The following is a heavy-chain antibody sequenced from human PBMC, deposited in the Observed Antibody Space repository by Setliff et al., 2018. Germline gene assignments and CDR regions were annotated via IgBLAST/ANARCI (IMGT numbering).Heavy chain of an antibody. D-gene: IGHD3-3*01. V-gene: IGHV3-23*01. CDR2: ISGSGVST. CDR1: GFTFSSYE. J-gene: IGHJ6*02. Sequence: GGSLRLSCAASGFTFSSYEMNWVRQAPGKGLEWVSAISGSGVSTYYADSVKGRFTISRDNSKNTLYLQMNSLRAEDTAVYYCAKVNNRFWSGYYPYYYAMDVWGQGTTVTVSS. CDR3: AKVNNRFWSGYYPYYYAMDV.